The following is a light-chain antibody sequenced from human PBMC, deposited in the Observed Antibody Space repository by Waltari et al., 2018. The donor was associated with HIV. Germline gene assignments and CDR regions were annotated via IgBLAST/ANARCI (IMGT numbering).Light chain of an antibody. V-gene: IGLV1-47*01. J-gene: IGLJ3*02. CDR2: ANN. CDR3: AGWEDSLRGGV. CDR1: SSHIGDFS. Sequence: QSVLTQPLSASGTPGQRVTISCSGSSSHIGDFSVSWYQHLPGAAPKLLIYANNRGPSGVPDRFSGCRSGTAASLAIGGLGCEDGAVYSCAGWEDSLRGGVFGGGTKLTVL.